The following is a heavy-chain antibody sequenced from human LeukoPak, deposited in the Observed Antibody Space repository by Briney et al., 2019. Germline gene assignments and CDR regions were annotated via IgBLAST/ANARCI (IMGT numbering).Heavy chain of an antibody. V-gene: IGHV3-23*01. CDR1: GFTVSSSY. J-gene: IGHJ4*02. CDR2: ISGSGGST. Sequence: GGSLRLSCAASGFTVSSSYMNWVRQAPGKGLEWVSAISGSGGSTFYADSVKGRLTISRDNSKNTLYLQMNSLRAEDTAVYYCAKRAVGVAYYFDSWGQGTLVTVSS. D-gene: IGHD1-26*01. CDR3: AKRAVGVAYYFDS.